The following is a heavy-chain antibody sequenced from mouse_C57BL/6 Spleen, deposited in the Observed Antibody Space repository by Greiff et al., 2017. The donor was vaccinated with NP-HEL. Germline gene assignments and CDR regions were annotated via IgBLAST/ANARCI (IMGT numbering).Heavy chain of an antibody. Sequence: VQLQQSGAELAKPGASVKLSCKASGYTFTSYWMHWVKQRPGQGLEWIGYINPSSGYTKYNQKFKYKATLTADKSSSTAYMQLSSLTYEDSAVYYCAREEGLPFAYWGQGTLVTVSA. CDR1: GYTFTSYW. J-gene: IGHJ3*01. D-gene: IGHD2-2*01. CDR2: INPSSGYT. V-gene: IGHV1-7*01. CDR3: AREEGLPFAY.